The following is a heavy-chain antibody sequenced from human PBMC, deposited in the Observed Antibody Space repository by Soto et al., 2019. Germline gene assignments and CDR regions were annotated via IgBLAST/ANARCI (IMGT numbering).Heavy chain of an antibody. D-gene: IGHD2-21*01. CDR3: ARRGQYCGTSTCRFDP. V-gene: IGHV3-53*01. CDR1: GFTVSSNY. CDR2: IYSVGST. J-gene: IGHJ5*02. Sequence: PGGSLRLSCAASGFTVSSNYMSWVRQAPGKGLEWVSVIYSVGSTYYADSVKGRFTISRDNFKNTVYLQMNSLRAEDTAMYYCARRGQYCGTSTCRFDPWGQGTPVTVSS.